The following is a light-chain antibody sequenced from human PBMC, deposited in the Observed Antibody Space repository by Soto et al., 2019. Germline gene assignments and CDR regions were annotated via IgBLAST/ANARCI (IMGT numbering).Light chain of an antibody. CDR1: QSISSW. J-gene: IGKJ4*01. CDR3: QQYNSYGLT. Sequence: DIQMTQSPSTLSASVGDRVTITCRLSQSISSWLAWYQQKPGKAPKLLIYDASSLESGVPSRFSGSGSGTEFTLTISSPQPDDFATYYCQQYNSYGLTFGGGTKVDIK. V-gene: IGKV1-5*01. CDR2: DAS.